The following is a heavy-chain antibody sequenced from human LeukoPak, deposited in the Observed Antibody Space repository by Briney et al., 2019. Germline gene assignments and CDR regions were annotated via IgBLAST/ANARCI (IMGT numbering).Heavy chain of an antibody. CDR2: FSCSGST. V-gene: IGHV4-34*11. CDR3: ARDWNRYAY. D-gene: IGHD1-1*01. J-gene: IGHJ4*02. CDR1: GGSFSGYY. Sequence: SETLSLTCAVYGGSFSGYYWGWIRQPPGKGLEWIGSFSCSGSTYYNPSLKSRVTISVDTSKSQFSLYMDSVTAADTAVYYCARDWNRYAYWGQGTLVTVSS.